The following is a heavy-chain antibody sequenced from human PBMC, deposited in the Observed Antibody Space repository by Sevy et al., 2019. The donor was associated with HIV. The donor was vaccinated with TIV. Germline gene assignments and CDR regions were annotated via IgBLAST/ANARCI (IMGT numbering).Heavy chain of an antibody. J-gene: IGHJ4*02. CDR3: ARDRIAAADHYFGY. CDR1: GFTFSGYY. Sequence: GGSLRLSCAASGFTFSGYYMSWIRQAPGNGLEWVSYISSRSSYTNYADSVRGRFTISRDNAKNSLYLQMNSLRAEDTAVYYCARDRIAAADHYFGYWGQGSLVTVSS. CDR2: ISSRSSYT. V-gene: IGHV3-11*06. D-gene: IGHD6-13*01.